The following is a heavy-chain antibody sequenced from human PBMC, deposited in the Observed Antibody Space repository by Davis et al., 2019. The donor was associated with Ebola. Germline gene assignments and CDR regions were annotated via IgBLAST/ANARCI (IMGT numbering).Heavy chain of an antibody. J-gene: IGHJ4*02. Sequence: SVKVSCKAPGGTFKNYAISWVRQAPGQGLEWMGGIIPMFGPPEYAQQFQDRVTITADESTSTAYLQLTSLRSEDTAVYYCARDLAIAATPYYFDSWGQGTLVTVSS. CDR2: IIPMFGPP. D-gene: IGHD2-15*01. CDR1: GGTFKNYA. CDR3: ARDLAIAATPYYFDS. V-gene: IGHV1-69*13.